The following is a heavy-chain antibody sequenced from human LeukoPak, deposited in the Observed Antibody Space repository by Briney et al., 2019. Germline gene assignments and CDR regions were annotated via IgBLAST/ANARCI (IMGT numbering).Heavy chain of an antibody. J-gene: IGHJ4*02. CDR2: IRYDGSNK. V-gene: IGHV3-30*02. Sequence: PGGSLRLSCAASGFTFSSYGMHWVRQAPGKGLEWVAFIRYDGSNKYYADSVKGRFTISRDNSKNTLYLHMDSLRAEDTAVYYCAKSRTDGYNYPFDSWGQGTLVTVSS. CDR1: GFTFSSYG. CDR3: AKSRTDGYNYPFDS. D-gene: IGHD5-24*01.